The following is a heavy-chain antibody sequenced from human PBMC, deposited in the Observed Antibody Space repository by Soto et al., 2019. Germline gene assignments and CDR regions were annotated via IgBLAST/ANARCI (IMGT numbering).Heavy chain of an antibody. J-gene: IGHJ6*03. CDR2: ISWNRGSI. CDR1: GFTFDDYA. V-gene: IGHV3-9*01. D-gene: IGHD2-15*01. CDR3: AKEGGYCSGGSCYSSYYYYYMDV. Sequence: EVQLVESGGGLVQPGRSLRLSCAASGFTFDDYAMHWVRQAPGKGLEWVSGISWNRGSIVYADSVKGRFTISRDNGKNALYLQMTSLRAEDTALYYCAKEGGYCSGGSCYSSYYYYYMDVRGKGTTVTVSS.